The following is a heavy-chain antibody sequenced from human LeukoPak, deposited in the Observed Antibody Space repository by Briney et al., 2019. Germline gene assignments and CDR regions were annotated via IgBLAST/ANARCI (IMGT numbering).Heavy chain of an antibody. CDR1: GYTFTSYD. Sequence: ASVKVSCKASGYTFTSYDINWVRQATGQGLEWMGWMNPNSGNTGYAQKCQGRVTMTRNTSISTAYMELSSLRSEDTAVYYCARGLGRATMVRGVIIGYWGQGTLVTVSS. CDR2: MNPNSGNT. D-gene: IGHD3-10*01. J-gene: IGHJ4*02. CDR3: ARGLGRATMVRGVIIGY. V-gene: IGHV1-8*01.